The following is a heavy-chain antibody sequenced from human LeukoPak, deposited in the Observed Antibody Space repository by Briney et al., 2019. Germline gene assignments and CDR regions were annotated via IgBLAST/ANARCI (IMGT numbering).Heavy chain of an antibody. V-gene: IGHV4-59*01. Sequence: SETLSLTCPVSGGSISSYYWSCIRQPPGKGLEWIGYIYYSGSTNYNPSLKSRVTISVDTSKNQFSLKLSSVTAADTAVYYCARVRIVGATFDYWGQGTLVTVSS. CDR3: ARVRIVGATFDY. D-gene: IGHD1-26*01. CDR2: IYYSGST. J-gene: IGHJ4*02. CDR1: GGSISSYY.